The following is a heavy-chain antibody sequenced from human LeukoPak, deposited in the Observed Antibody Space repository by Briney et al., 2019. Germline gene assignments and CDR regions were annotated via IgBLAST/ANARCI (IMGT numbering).Heavy chain of an antibody. CDR2: IKQDGSEK. D-gene: IGHD3-22*01. CDR1: GFTFSSYW. CDR3: ARHPNYYDSSGYYKGFDC. Sequence: PGGSLRLSCVASGFTFSSYWMTWVRQAPGKGLEWVASIKQDGSEKYYVDSVKGRFTISRDNAKNPLNLQMNSLRAEDTAVYYCARHPNYYDSSGYYKGFDCWGQGTLVTVSS. J-gene: IGHJ4*02. V-gene: IGHV3-7*03.